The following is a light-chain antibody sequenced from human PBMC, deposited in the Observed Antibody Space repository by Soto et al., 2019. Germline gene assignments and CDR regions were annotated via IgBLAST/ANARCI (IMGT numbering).Light chain of an antibody. CDR3: LQDYNYPLT. J-gene: IGKJ4*01. V-gene: IGKV1-6*01. Sequence: AIQMTQSPSSQSASVGDRVTITCRASQGIRNDLGWYQQKPGKAPKLLIYGASSLQSGVPSRFSGSGSGTDFTLTISSLQPEDFATYYCLQDYNYPLTFGGGTKVDIK. CDR2: GAS. CDR1: QGIRND.